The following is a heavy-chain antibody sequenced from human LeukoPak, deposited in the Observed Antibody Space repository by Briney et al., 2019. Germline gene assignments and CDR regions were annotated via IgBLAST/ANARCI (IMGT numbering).Heavy chain of an antibody. D-gene: IGHD3-9*01. J-gene: IGHJ3*02. CDR3: ARHALTGYRENDAFDI. CDR2: IYYSGST. Sequence: SETLSLTCTVSGGSISSYYWSWIRQPPGKGLEWIGYIYYSGSTNYNPSLKSRVTISVDTSKNQFSLKLSSVTAVDTAVYYCARHALTGYRENDAFDIWGQGTMVTVSS. V-gene: IGHV4-59*08. CDR1: GGSISSYY.